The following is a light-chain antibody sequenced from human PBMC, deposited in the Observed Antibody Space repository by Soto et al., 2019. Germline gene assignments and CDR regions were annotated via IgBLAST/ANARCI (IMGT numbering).Light chain of an antibody. CDR1: QSISSW. CDR3: QQYNSRYT. V-gene: IGKV1-5*03. Sequence: DLQMSQSPSPLSASVVYIVTITCRASQSISSWLAWYQQKPGKAPKLLIYKASSLESGVPSRFSGSGSGTEFTLTISSLQPDDFATYYCQQYNSRYTFGQGTKVDIK. J-gene: IGKJ2*01. CDR2: KAS.